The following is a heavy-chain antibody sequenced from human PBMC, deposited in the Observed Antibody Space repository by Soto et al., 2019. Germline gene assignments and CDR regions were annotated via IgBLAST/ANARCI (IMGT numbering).Heavy chain of an antibody. V-gene: IGHV3-23*04. CDR1: GFNFRTYA. J-gene: IGHJ4*02. CDR3: TKRPLCARDCWYFDD. CDR2: IDDGNIA. Sequence: EVQLVESGGGLVKPGGSLRLSCAASGFNFRTYAMYWVRQAPGKGLEWVAAIDDGNIAYYADSVKGRFIISRDNSRNTLHLQMDGLTVEDTAIYFCTKRPLCARDCWYFDDWGQGILVTVSS. D-gene: IGHD2-21*02.